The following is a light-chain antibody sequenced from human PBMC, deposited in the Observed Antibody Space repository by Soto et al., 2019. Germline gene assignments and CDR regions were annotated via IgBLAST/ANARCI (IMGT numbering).Light chain of an antibody. J-gene: IGLJ1*01. CDR1: SSDVGGYNY. V-gene: IGLV2-14*01. CDR3: SSYTTSSTPFYV. Sequence: QSVLTQPASVSGSPGQSITISCTGTSSDVGGYNYVFWYQQHPGKAPKLMIYDVSNRPSGVSNRFSGSKSGNTASLTISGLQAEDEADYYCSSYTTSSTPFYVFGTGTKVT. CDR2: DVS.